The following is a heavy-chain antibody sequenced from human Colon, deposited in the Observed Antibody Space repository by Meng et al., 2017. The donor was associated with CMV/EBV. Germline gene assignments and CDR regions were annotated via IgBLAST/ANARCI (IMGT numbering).Heavy chain of an antibody. CDR3: VREGSGYKYFDS. D-gene: IGHD5-12*01. V-gene: IGHV1-46*02. Sequence: CKASGDTFNNHYIRCVRQAPGQELEWMGLIKPYDSTIDYGRRVRGRITVTRDTSSRTVYMELSSLTSEDTGIFYCVREGSGYKYFDSWGQGTLVTVSS. CDR2: IKPYDSTI. J-gene: IGHJ4*02. CDR1: GDTFNNHY.